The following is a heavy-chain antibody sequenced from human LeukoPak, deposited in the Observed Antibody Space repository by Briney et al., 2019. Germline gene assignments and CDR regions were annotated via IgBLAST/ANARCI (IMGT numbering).Heavy chain of an antibody. Sequence: GRSLRLSCVASGFTFSDHWMTWVRQAPGKGMGWVAIIRQEGKRKTYVGSVKSRLTMTRDQDSNSIYLYMNCLRTAGTAVYYCAREHWSNYGDLWSVYVTDWGQGALVTVSS. CDR2: IRQEGKRK. J-gene: IGHJ4*02. V-gene: IGHV3-7*01. CDR3: AREHWSNYGDLWSVYVTD. D-gene: IGHD3-3*01. CDR1: GFTFSDHW.